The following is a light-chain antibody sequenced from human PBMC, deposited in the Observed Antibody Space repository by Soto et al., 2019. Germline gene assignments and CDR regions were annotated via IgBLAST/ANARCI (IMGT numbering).Light chain of an antibody. CDR3: QVYNSSPWT. Sequence: EVVLTQSPCTLSLSPGARATLSCRASQFVSSTYLAWYQQRPGQAPRLLIYGASSRATGIPDRFSGSGSGTDFTLTISRLEPEDFAMYYCQVYNSSPWTFGQGTKVDIK. J-gene: IGKJ1*01. CDR2: GAS. V-gene: IGKV3-20*01. CDR1: QFVSSTY.